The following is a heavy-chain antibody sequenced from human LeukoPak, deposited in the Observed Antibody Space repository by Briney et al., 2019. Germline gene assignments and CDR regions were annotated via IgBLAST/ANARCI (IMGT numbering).Heavy chain of an antibody. D-gene: IGHD3-9*01. Sequence: SETLSLTCTVSAYSIRSGYFWGWIRQPPGKGLEWIASIYHSGSTYYNPSLKSRVTISVDTSKNQFSQKLTSVTAADTAVYYCARVLYYDVLTGYYINGWFDPWGQGTLVTVSS. CDR2: IYHSGST. CDR3: ARVLYYDVLTGYYINGWFDP. V-gene: IGHV4-38-2*02. CDR1: AYSIRSGYF. J-gene: IGHJ5*02.